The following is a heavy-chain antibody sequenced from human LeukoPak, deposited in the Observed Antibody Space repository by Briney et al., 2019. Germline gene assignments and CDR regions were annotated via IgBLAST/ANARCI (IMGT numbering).Heavy chain of an antibody. V-gene: IGHV3-7*01. D-gene: IGHD4-17*01. J-gene: IGHJ3*02. Sequence: GGSLRLSCAGSGFTFSSHWIGWVRQAPGKGLEWVAHINQDGSQKYYVDSVEGRFAISRDNAKNSLYLQMNSLRAEDTAIYYCGKVVTTWAFDIWGQGTMVTVSS. CDR3: GKVVTTWAFDI. CDR1: GFTFSSHW. CDR2: INQDGSQK.